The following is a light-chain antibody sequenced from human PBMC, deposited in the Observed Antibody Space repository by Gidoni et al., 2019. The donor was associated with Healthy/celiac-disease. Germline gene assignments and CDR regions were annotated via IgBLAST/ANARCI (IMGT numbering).Light chain of an antibody. CDR1: QSVSSSY. Sequence: EIVLTQSPGTLSLSPGERATLSCRASQSVSSSYLAWYQQKPGQAPRLIIYGASSRATGIPDRFSGSGSGTDFTLTISRLEPEDFAVYYCQQYGSSPPFTFGPGTKVEIK. V-gene: IGKV3-20*01. CDR3: QQYGSSPPFT. J-gene: IGKJ3*01. CDR2: GAS.